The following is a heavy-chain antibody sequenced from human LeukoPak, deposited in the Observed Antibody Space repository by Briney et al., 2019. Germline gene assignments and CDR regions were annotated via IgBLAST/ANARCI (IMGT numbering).Heavy chain of an antibody. CDR2: IYHFGTT. J-gene: IGHJ4*02. Sequence: SETLSLTCSVSGYSISSGYYWGWIRQPPGKGLEWIGNIYHFGTTYYNPSLKSRVTISVDTSNNQFSLKLSSVTAADTAVYYCARDIVGASYFDYWGQGTLVTVSS. CDR1: GYSISSGYY. V-gene: IGHV4-38-2*02. CDR3: ARDIVGASYFDY. D-gene: IGHD1-26*01.